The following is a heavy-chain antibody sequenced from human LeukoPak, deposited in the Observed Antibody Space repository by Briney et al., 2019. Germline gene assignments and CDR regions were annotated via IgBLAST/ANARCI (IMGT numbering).Heavy chain of an antibody. CDR1: GYTFTSYG. J-gene: IGHJ6*02. V-gene: IGHV1-18*01. CDR2: ISAYNGNT. CDR3: AREWLSYGMDV. Sequence: ASVKVSCKASGYTFTSYGISWVRQAPGQGLEWMGWISAYNGNTNYAQKLQGRVTMTTDTSTSTAYMELSRLRSDDTAVYYCAREWLSYGMDVWGQGTTVTVSS. D-gene: IGHD3-22*01.